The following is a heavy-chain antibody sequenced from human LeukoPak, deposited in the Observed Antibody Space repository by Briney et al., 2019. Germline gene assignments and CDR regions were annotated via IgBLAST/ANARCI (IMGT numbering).Heavy chain of an antibody. CDR2: IYPGDSDT. J-gene: IGHJ3*01. V-gene: IGHV5-51*01. D-gene: IGHD6-13*01. Sequence: GESLKISCKGSGYSFTNYWIGWVRQMTGKGLEWMGIIYPGDSDTRYSPSFQGQVTISADKSISTAYLQWSSLKASDTAIYYCARPSDSNTWSRRTFDLWGQGTMVTVFS. CDR3: ARPSDSNTWSRRTFDL. CDR1: GYSFTNYW.